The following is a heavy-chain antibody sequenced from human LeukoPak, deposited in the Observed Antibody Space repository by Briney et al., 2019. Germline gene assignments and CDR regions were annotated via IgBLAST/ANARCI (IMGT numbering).Heavy chain of an antibody. V-gene: IGHV3-74*01. J-gene: IGHJ4*02. Sequence: GGSLRLSCAASGFTFSCYWMHWVRQAPGKGLVWVSRINSDGSSTSYADSVKGRFTISRDNAKNTLYLQMNSLRAEDTAVYYCARELVGAVAGFDYWGQGTLVTVSS. CDR2: INSDGSST. D-gene: IGHD6-19*01. CDR3: ARELVGAVAGFDY. CDR1: GFTFSCYW.